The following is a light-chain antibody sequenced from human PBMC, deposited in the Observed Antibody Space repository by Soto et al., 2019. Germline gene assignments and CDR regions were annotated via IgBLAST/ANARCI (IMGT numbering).Light chain of an antibody. V-gene: IGKV3-20*01. CDR1: QSVSSSY. J-gene: IGKJ1*01. CDR2: GAS. CDR3: QRYGSSRGWA. Sequence: EIVLTQSPGTLSLSPGERATLSCRASQSVSSSYLAWYQQKPGQAPRLLVYGASSRATGIPDRFSGSGSGTDFTLTISRLEPEDFAVYYCQRYGSSRGWAFGQGTKVEI.